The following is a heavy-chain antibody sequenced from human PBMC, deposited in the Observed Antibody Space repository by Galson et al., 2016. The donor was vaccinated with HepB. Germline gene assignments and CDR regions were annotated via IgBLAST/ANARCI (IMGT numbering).Heavy chain of an antibody. CDR3: ARQRIALAGTGFDS. D-gene: IGHD6-19*01. Sequence: LTCTVSGDSVSKSTYYWTWIRQSPGKTLEWIGYVYYSGTTNYNPSLKSRVTISIDTSKNQFALNLRSVTAADSAVYYCARQRIALAGTGFDSWGQGTLVAVSS. V-gene: IGHV4-61*01. CDR1: GDSVSKSTYY. J-gene: IGHJ4*02. CDR2: VYYSGTT.